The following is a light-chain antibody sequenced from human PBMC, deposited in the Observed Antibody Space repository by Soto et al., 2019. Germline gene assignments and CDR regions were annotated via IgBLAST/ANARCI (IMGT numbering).Light chain of an antibody. CDR1: QSVSNNY. CDR3: HQYGSSPPYT. V-gene: IGKV3-20*01. CDR2: GSS. J-gene: IGKJ2*01. Sequence: EVVLTQSPGTLSLSPGESATLSCRASQSVSNNYFAWYQQKPGQAPRLLISGSSDRATGIPDRFSGSGSGTDFTLTISRLEPEDFAVYYCHQYGSSPPYTFGQGTKLEIK.